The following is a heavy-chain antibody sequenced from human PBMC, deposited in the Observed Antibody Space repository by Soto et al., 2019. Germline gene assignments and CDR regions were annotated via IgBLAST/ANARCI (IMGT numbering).Heavy chain of an antibody. CDR2: IWYDGSNK. J-gene: IGHJ6*02. D-gene: IGHD3-10*01. CDR3: ARDVLGYYGSGSYYNDYGMDV. V-gene: IGHV3-33*01. Sequence: GGSLRLSCAASGFTFSSYGMHWVRQAPGKGLEWVAVIWYDGSNKYYADSVKGRFTISRDNSKNTLYLQMNSLRAEDTAVYYCARDVLGYYGSGSYYNDYGMDVWGQGTTVTVSS. CDR1: GFTFSSYG.